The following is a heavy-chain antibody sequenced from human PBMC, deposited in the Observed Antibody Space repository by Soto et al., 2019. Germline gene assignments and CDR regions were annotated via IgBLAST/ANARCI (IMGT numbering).Heavy chain of an antibody. D-gene: IGHD4-17*01. V-gene: IGHV3-74*01. Sequence: EVHLVESGGGLVQPGGSLRLSCADSEFTFSHYWMHWVRQAPGKGLVWVSRIHPDGTTTNYADSVKGRFTISRDNAKNTLYLQMNSLRGEDTAMYYCTKDTFGDRDSWGQGTLVTVSS. CDR2: IHPDGTTT. CDR1: EFTFSHYW. CDR3: TKDTFGDRDS. J-gene: IGHJ4*02.